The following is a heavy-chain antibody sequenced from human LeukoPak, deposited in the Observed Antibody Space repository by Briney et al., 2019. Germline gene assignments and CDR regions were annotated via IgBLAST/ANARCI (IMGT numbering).Heavy chain of an antibody. J-gene: IGHJ4*02. V-gene: IGHV3-48*03. CDR2: ISSSGSTI. Sequence: GGSLRLSCAATGFTFSSYEMNWVRQAPGKGLEWVSYISSSGSTIYYADSVKGRFTISRDNAKNSLYLQMNSLRAEDTAVYYCARWDTDHDYWGQGTLVTVSS. CDR3: ARWDTDHDY. CDR1: GFTFSSYE. D-gene: IGHD1-26*01.